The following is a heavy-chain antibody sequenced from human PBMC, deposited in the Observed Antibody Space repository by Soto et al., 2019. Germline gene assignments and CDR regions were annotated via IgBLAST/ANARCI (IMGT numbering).Heavy chain of an antibody. J-gene: IGHJ5*02. CDR2: ISAYNGNT. D-gene: IGHD3-10*01. CDR3: ARGIPYYYGSGIDLENWFDP. CDR1: GYTFTSYG. V-gene: IGHV1-18*04. Sequence: GASVKVSCKASGYTFTSYGISWVRQAPGQGLEWMGWISAYNGNTNYAQKLQGRVTMTTDTSTSTAYMELRSLRSDDTAVYYCARGIPYYYGSGIDLENWFDPWGQGTLVTVSS.